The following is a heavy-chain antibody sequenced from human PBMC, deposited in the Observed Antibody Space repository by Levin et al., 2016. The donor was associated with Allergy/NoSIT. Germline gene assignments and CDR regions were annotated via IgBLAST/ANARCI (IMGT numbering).Heavy chain of an antibody. D-gene: IGHD6-6*01. CDR3: ARGPRIAARPVWFDP. CDR2: IYYSGST. Sequence: SETLSLTCTVSGGSISSSSYYWGWVRQPPGKGLEYIGSIYYSGSTYYNSSLKSRVTISVDTSKNQFSLKLSSVTAADTAVYYCARGPRIAARPVWFDPWGQGTLVTVSS. CDR1: GGSISSSSYY. J-gene: IGHJ5*02. V-gene: IGHV4-39*01.